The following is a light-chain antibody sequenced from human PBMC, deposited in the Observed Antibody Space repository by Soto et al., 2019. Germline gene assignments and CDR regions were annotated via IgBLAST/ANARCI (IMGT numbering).Light chain of an antibody. CDR2: GAY. CDR3: QQYDSSGT. J-gene: IGKJ1*01. Sequence: VLTQAPGPPALSPGERTELPLRASQSVSNSYLDWYEQKPGQAPKALIYGAYNRATGIPDRSTGSGSRTDFTHTIRRMGSVYFAVYYCQQYDSSGTFGQGTKVDIK. V-gene: IGKV3-20*01. CDR1: QSVSNSY.